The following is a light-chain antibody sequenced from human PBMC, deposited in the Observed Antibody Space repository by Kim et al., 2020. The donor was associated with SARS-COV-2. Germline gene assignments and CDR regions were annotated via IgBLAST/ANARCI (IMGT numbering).Light chain of an antibody. CDR2: GAS. J-gene: IGKJ3*01. CDR3: QQYASLPLT. CDR1: QDIGNS. Sequence: ASVGDRISLTCQASQDIGNSLNWYQQKPGKAPQLLISGASNLERGVPSRFSGSGSGTDYTLTISSLQPADFATYYCQQYASLPLTFGPGTKVDIK. V-gene: IGKV1-33*01.